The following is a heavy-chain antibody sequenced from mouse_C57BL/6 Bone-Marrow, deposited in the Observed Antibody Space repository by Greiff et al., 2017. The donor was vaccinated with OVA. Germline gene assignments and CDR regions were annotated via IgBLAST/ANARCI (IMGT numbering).Heavy chain of an antibody. CDR2: IDPEDGET. J-gene: IGHJ3*01. CDR3: ASVYYGSSYDAY. D-gene: IGHD1-1*01. Sequence: EVKLVESGAELVKPGASVKLSCTASGFNIKDYYMHWVKQRTEQGLEWIGRIDPEDGETKYAPKFQGKATITADTSSNTAYLQLSSLTSEDTAVYYCASVYYGSSYDAYWGQGTLVTVSA. V-gene: IGHV14-2*01. CDR1: GFNIKDYY.